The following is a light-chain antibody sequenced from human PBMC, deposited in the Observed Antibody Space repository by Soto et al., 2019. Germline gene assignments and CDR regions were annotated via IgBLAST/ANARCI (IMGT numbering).Light chain of an antibody. V-gene: IGLV2-14*01. J-gene: IGLJ1*01. CDR1: SSDVGAYYS. Sequence: QSALTQPASVSGSPGQSITISCSGTSSDVGAYYSVSWYQHHPGKAPKVIIYGVTNRPSGVSHRFSGSKSANTASLTISGLQAEDEADYYCTSYTSSSTHVFGTGTKLTVL. CDR3: TSYTSSSTHV. CDR2: GVT.